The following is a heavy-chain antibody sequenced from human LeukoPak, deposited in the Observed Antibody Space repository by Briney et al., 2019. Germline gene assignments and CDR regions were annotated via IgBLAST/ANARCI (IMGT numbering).Heavy chain of an antibody. CDR2: IYYSGST. Sequence: SETLSLTCTVSGGSISSYYWSWIRQPPGKGLEWFGCIYYSGSTNYNPSLKSRVTISVDTSNNQFSLKLSSVTAADTAVYYCARVAIVRGVKDYYMDVWGKGTTVTVSS. CDR1: GGSISSYY. CDR3: ARVAIVRGVKDYYMDV. V-gene: IGHV4-59*01. D-gene: IGHD3-10*01. J-gene: IGHJ6*03.